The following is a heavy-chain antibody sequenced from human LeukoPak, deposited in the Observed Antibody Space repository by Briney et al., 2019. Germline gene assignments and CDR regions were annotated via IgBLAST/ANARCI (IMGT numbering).Heavy chain of an antibody. Sequence: SETLSLTCTVSGGSISSSSYYWGWIRQPPGKGLEWIGSIYYSGSTYYNPSLKSRVTISVDTSKNQFSLKLSSVTAADTAVYYCARDLRSGGGDCYSFGYWGQGTLVTVSS. V-gene: IGHV4-39*07. D-gene: IGHD2-21*02. CDR3: ARDLRSGGGDCYSFGY. CDR1: GGSISSSSYY. CDR2: IYYSGST. J-gene: IGHJ4*02.